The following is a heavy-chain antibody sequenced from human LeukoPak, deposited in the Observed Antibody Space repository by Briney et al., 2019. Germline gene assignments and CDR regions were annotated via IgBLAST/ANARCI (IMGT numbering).Heavy chain of an antibody. CDR2: INPGGGNT. V-gene: IGHV1-46*01. Sequence: ASVKVSCKASGYTFTSYYMHWVRQAPGQGLEWMGIINPGGGNTSYAQKFQGRVTMTRDMSTGTVYMELSSLRSADTAVYYCARAKGTTVTVFDYWGQGTLVTVSS. J-gene: IGHJ4*02. CDR1: GYTFTSYY. CDR3: ARAKGTTVTVFDY. D-gene: IGHD4-17*01.